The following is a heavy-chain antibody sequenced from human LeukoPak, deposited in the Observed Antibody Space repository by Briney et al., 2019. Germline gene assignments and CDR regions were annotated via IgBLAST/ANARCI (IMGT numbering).Heavy chain of an antibody. V-gene: IGHV1-18*01. CDR3: ARGGLWFGELLGTFDY. D-gene: IGHD3-10*01. CDR1: GYTFTSYG. CDR2: ISAYNGNT. J-gene: IGHJ4*02. Sequence: ASVKVSXKASGYTFTSYGISWVRQAPGQGLEWMGWISAYNGNTNYAQKLQGRVTMTTDTSTSTAYMELRSLRSGDTAVYYCARGGLWFGELLGTFDYWGQGTLVTVSS.